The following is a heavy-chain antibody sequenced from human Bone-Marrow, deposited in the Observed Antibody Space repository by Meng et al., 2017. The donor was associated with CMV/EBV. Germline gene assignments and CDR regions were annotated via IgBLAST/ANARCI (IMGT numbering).Heavy chain of an antibody. D-gene: IGHD6-19*01. J-gene: IGHJ4*02. V-gene: IGHV4-34*01. CDR1: GGSFSGYY. CDR3: ARGRSSSGWYAEDY. Sequence: GSLRLSCAVYGGSFSGYYWSWIRQPPGKGLEWIGEINHSGSTNYNPSLKSRVTISVDTSKNQFSLKLSSVTAADTAVYYCARGRSSSGWYAEDYWGQGTLVTGSS. CDR2: INHSGST.